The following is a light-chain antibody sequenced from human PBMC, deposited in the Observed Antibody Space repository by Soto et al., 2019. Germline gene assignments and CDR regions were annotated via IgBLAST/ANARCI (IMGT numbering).Light chain of an antibody. CDR3: MQALHTPLT. CDR1: QSLLHRNGYNY. V-gene: IGKV2-28*01. CDR2: LGS. J-gene: IGKJ4*01. Sequence: DIVMTQSPLSLPVTPGEPASISCRSSQSLLHRNGYNYLDWYLQKPGQSPQLLIFLGSHRASGVHDRFSGSGSGTDFTLKISRVEAEGVGIYYCMQALHTPLTFGGGTKVEIK.